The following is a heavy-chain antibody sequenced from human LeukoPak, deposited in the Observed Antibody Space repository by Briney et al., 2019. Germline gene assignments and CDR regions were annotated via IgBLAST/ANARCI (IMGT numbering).Heavy chain of an antibody. CDR3: ARFSYYDSVDY. CDR1: GYTFTSYG. J-gene: IGHJ4*02. D-gene: IGHD3-22*01. V-gene: IGHV1-69*13. Sequence: SVKVSCKASGYTFTSYGISWVRQAPGQGLEWMGGIIPIFGTANYAQKFQGRVTITADESTSTAYMELSSLRSEDTAVYYCARFSYYDSVDYWGQGTLVTVSS. CDR2: IIPIFGTA.